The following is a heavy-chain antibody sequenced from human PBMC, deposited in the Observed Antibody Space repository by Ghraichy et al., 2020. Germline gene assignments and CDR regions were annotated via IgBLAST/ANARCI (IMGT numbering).Heavy chain of an antibody. CDR1: GGSISSSSYY. V-gene: IGHV4-39*01. CDR3: ARHAEWELLSGYFDY. D-gene: IGHD1-26*01. Sequence: SETLSLTCTVSGGSISSSSYYWGWIRQPPGKGLEWIGSIYYSGSTYYNPSLKSRVTISVDTSKNQFSLKLSSVTAADTAVYYCARHAEWELLSGYFDYWGQGTLVTVSS. J-gene: IGHJ4*02. CDR2: IYYSGST.